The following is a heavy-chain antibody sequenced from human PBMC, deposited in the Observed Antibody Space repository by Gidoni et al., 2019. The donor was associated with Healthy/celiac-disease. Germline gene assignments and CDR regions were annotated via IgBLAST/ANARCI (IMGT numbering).Heavy chain of an antibody. CDR2: ISWDGGST. CDR3: AKGLEMATTPDY. V-gene: IGHV3-43*01. D-gene: IGHD5-12*01. Sequence: EVQLVESGGVVVQPGGSLRLTCAASGFTFDDYTMHLVRHSPGKGLELVSLISWDGGSTYYADSVKGRFTISRDNSKNSLYLQMNSLRTEDTALYYCAKGLEMATTPDYWGQGTLVTVSS. J-gene: IGHJ4*02. CDR1: GFTFDDYT.